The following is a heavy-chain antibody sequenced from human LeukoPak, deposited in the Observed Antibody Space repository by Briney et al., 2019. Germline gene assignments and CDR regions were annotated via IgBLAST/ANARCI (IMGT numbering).Heavy chain of an antibody. CDR3: TRQASPADS. J-gene: IGHJ5*01. CDR1: GFTFGDSN. Sequence: GGSLKLSCAASGFTFGDSNMHWVRQASGKGLEWVGRIRSKANNYATTYAASVRGRFTISRDDSKNTAYLQMNSLKTEDTAVYYCTRQASPADSWGQGTLVTVSS. V-gene: IGHV3-73*01. CDR2: IRSKANNYAT.